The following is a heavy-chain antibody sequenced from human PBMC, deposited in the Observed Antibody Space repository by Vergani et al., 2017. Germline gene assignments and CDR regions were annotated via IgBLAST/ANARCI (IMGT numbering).Heavy chain of an antibody. CDR1: GFTFSSYA. J-gene: IGHJ6*02. CDR2: ISGSGGST. D-gene: IGHD3-10*01. CDR3: AKTTMKSYYYGSGSLDYYYGMDV. V-gene: IGHV3-23*01. Sequence: EVQLLESGGGLVQPGGSLRLSCAASGFTFSSYAMSWVRQAPGKGLEWVSAISGSGGSTYYADSVKGRFTISRDNSKNTLYLQMNSLRAEDTAVYYCAKTTMKSYYYGSGSLDYYYGMDVWGQGP.